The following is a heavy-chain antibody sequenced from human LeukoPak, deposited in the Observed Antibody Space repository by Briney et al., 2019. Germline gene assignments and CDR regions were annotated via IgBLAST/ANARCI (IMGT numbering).Heavy chain of an antibody. CDR1: GGSISSGGYY. V-gene: IGHV4-61*08. Sequence: PSETLSLTCTVSGGSISSGGYYWNWIRQHPGKGLEWIGYIYHSGSTSYNPSLKSRVTISVDTSKSQFSLKLGSVTSADTAVYYCARGFEYNYRYTFGYWGQGILVTISS. J-gene: IGHJ4*02. D-gene: IGHD5-18*01. CDR3: ARGFEYNYRYTFGY. CDR2: IYHSGST.